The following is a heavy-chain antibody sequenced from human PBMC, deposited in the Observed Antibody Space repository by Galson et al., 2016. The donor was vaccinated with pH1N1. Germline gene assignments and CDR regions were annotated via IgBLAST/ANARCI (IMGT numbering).Heavy chain of an antibody. V-gene: IGHV4-4*07. J-gene: IGHJ5*02. CDR3: ARGRDSYVFGSLFDP. Sequence: ETLSLTCTVSGISILNFSWSWIRQPAGNGLEWIGRISSSGSTNYNPSLKTRVTISVDISKNQFSLKLNSVTAADTAVYYCARGRDSYVFGSLFDPWGQGTLVTVSS. D-gene: IGHD5-18*01. CDR2: ISSSGST. CDR1: GISILNFS.